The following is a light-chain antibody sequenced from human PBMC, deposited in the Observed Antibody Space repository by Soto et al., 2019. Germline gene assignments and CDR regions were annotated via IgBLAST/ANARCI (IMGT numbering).Light chain of an antibody. CDR3: RQYGSSPFT. J-gene: IGKJ3*01. CDR1: QSVSSSY. CDR2: GAS. V-gene: IGKV3-20*01. Sequence: EIVLTQSPGTLSLSPGERATLSCRASQSVSSSYLAWYQQKPGQAPRLLIYGASSRATGIPDRFSGSGSGTDFALTINRLEPEDFAVYYCRQYGSSPFTFGPGTIVDI.